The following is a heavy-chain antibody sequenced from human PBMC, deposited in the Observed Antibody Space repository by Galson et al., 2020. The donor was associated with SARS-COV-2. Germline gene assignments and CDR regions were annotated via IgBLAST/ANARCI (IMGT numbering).Heavy chain of an antibody. CDR3: ARDYWGGSGSIRFDY. V-gene: IGHV1-18*04. D-gene: IGHD1-26*01. Sequence: ASVKVSCKASGYTFTSYGISWVRQAPGQGLEWMGWISAYNGNTNYAQKLQGRVTMTTDTSTSTAYMELRSLRSDDTAVYYCARDYWGGSGSIRFDYWGQGTLVTVSS. CDR2: ISAYNGNT. J-gene: IGHJ4*02. CDR1: GYTFTSYG.